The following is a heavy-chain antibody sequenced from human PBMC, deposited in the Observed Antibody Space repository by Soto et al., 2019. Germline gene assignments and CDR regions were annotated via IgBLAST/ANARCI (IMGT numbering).Heavy chain of an antibody. CDR2: ISAYNGNT. Sequence: QVQLVQSGAEVKKPGASVKVSCKASGYTFTSDGISWVRQAPGQGLEWMGWISAYNGNTNYAQKLQGRVTMTTDTSTSTAYMELRSLRSDDTAVYYCASVTMVRGVIGVDYYYGMDVWGQGTTVTVSS. J-gene: IGHJ6*02. CDR1: GYTFTSDG. D-gene: IGHD3-10*01. CDR3: ASVTMVRGVIGVDYYYGMDV. V-gene: IGHV1-18*01.